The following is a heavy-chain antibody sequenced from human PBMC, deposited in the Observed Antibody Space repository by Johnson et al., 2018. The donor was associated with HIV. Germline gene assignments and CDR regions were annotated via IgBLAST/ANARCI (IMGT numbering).Heavy chain of an antibody. J-gene: IGHJ3*02. CDR1: GFTFSSYW. Sequence: VQLVESGGGLVQPGGSLRLSCAASGFTFSSYWMHWVRQAPGKGLVWVSRINSDGSSTSYADSVKGRFTISRDNSKNTMYLQLNSLRPEDTAVYYCVKDRGGRFSGSYLSLRVGAFDIWGQGTLVTVSS. V-gene: IGHV3-74*01. CDR3: VKDRGGRFSGSYLSLRVGAFDI. D-gene: IGHD1-26*01. CDR2: INSDGSST.